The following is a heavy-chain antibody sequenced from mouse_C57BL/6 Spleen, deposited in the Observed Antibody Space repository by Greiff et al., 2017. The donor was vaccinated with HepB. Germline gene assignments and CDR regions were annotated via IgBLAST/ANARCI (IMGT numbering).Heavy chain of an antibody. CDR2: INPNNGGT. V-gene: IGHV1-26*01. Sequence: VQLQQSGPELVKPGASVKISCKASGYTFTDYYMNWVKQSHGKSLEWIGDINPNNGGTSYNQKFKGKATLTVDKSSSTAYMELRSLTSEDSAVYYCASDYYGSLYAMDYWGQGTSVTVSS. CDR3: ASDYYGSLYAMDY. D-gene: IGHD1-1*01. CDR1: GYTFTDYY. J-gene: IGHJ4*01.